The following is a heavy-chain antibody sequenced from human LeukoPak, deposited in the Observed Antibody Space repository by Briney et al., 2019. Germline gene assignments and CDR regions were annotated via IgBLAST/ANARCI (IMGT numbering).Heavy chain of an antibody. Sequence: GGSLRLSCAASGFTFSSYAMSWVRQAPGQGLEWVSAISGSGGSTYYADSVKGRFTISRDNSKNTLYLQMNSLRAEDTAVYYCAKDPATIRYCSSTSCAWGQGTLVTVSS. CDR2: ISGSGGST. J-gene: IGHJ4*02. V-gene: IGHV3-23*01. CDR3: AKDPATIRYCSSTSCA. D-gene: IGHD2-2*01. CDR1: GFTFSSYA.